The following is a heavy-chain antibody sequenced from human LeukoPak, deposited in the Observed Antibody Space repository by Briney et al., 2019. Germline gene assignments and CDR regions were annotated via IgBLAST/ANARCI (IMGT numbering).Heavy chain of an antibody. V-gene: IGHV4-34*01. CDR2: INHSGST. Sequence: SETLSLTCAVYGGSFSGYYWSWIRQPPGKGLEWIGEINHSGSTNYNPSLKSRVTISVDTSKNQFSLKLSSVTAADTAVYYCARGGYDILTGYVYYYYGMDVWGKGTTVTVSS. CDR3: ARGGYDILTGYVYYYYGMDV. J-gene: IGHJ6*04. D-gene: IGHD3-9*01. CDR1: GGSFSGYY.